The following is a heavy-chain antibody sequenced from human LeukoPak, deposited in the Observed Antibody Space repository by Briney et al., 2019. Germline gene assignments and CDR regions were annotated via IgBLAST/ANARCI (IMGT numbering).Heavy chain of an antibody. CDR3: ARYTYYYDSSGYYDGGIFDY. J-gene: IGHJ4*02. CDR2: ISSSSSTI. Sequence: GGSLRLSCAASGFTFSSYSMNWVRQAPGKGLEWVSSISSSSSTIYYADSVKGRFTISRDNAKNSLYLQMNSLRAEDTAVYYCARYTYYYDSSGYYDGGIFDYWGQGTLVTVSS. V-gene: IGHV3-48*04. CDR1: GFTFSSYS. D-gene: IGHD3-22*01.